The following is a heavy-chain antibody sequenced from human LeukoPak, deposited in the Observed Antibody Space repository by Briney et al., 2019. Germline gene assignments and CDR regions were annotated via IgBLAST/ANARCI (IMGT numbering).Heavy chain of an antibody. CDR2: IKQDESEK. J-gene: IGHJ4*02. D-gene: IGHD1-1*01. Sequence: PGGSLRLSCAASAFTFSSYWMSWVSQAPGKGLEWVANIKQDESEKYYVDSVKGRFTISRDNAKNSLYLQMNSLRAEDTAVYYCARDKIEGPTKLDCWGQGILVTVSS. CDR1: AFTFSSYW. CDR3: ARDKIEGPTKLDC. V-gene: IGHV3-7*01.